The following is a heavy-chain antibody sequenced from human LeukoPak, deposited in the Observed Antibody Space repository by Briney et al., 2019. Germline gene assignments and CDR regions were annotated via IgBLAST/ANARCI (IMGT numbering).Heavy chain of an antibody. J-gene: IGHJ4*02. V-gene: IGHV1-2*02. Sequence: ASVKVSCKASGYTFTGYYMHWGRQAPGQGLEWMGWINPNSGGTNYAQKFQGRVTMTRDTSISTAYMELSRLRSDDTAVYYCARDLLGYCSSTRCYRDYWGQGTLVTVSS. CDR2: INPNSGGT. CDR3: ARDLLGYCSSTRCYRDY. D-gene: IGHD2-2*01. CDR1: GYTFTGYY.